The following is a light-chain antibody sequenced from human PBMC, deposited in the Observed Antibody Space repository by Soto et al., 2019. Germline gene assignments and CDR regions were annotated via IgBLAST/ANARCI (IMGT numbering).Light chain of an antibody. Sequence: QAVVTQPPSASGTPGQRVTISCSGSDLNIGSNGVNWYQQVPGTAPKLLIHSNSQRPSEVTDRFSGSKSGTSASLAISGLQSDDEADYYCAAWDDTLNGRIFGGGTKLTVL. J-gene: IGLJ2*01. CDR2: SNS. CDR3: AAWDDTLNGRI. CDR1: DLNIGSNG. V-gene: IGLV1-44*01.